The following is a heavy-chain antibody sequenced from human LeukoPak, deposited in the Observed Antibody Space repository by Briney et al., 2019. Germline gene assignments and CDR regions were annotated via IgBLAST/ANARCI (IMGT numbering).Heavy chain of an antibody. V-gene: IGHV6-1*01. Sequence: SQTLSLTCAISGDSVSSNSAVWNWIRQSPSRGLEWLGRTYYRSKWYNDYAVSVKSRIIINPDTSKDQFSLQLNSVTPEDTAVYYCARGRRLWFGELLCFDYWGQGTLVTVSS. CDR1: GDSVSSNSAV. CDR2: TYYRSKWYN. D-gene: IGHD3-10*01. CDR3: ARGRRLWFGELLCFDY. J-gene: IGHJ4*02.